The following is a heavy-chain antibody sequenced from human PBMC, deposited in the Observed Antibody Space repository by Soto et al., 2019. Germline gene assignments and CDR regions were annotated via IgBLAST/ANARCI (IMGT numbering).Heavy chain of an antibody. CDR2: IKSKTDGGTT. D-gene: IGHD3-22*01. J-gene: IGHJ4*02. V-gene: IGHV3-15*01. Sequence: PGGSLRLSCAASGFTFSNAWMSWVRQAPGKGLEWVGRIKSKTDGGTTDYAAPVKGRFTISRDGSKNTLYLQMNSLKTEDTAVYYCTTDWGYYYYDSSGYYSDYCGQGTLVTVS. CDR1: GFTFSNAW. CDR3: TTDWGYYYYDSSGYYSDY.